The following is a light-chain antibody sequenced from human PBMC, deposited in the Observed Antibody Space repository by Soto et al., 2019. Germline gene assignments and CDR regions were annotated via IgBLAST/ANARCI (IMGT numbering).Light chain of an antibody. Sequence: DIQMTQSPSSLSASVGDRVTITCRASQSISGYLNWYLQRPQKAPELLIYAASTLESGVPSRFRASGSGTDFTLTISSLQAEDFGTSYCQQSYSFPRPVGGGTKV. CDR1: QSISGY. V-gene: IGKV1-39*01. CDR3: QQSYSFPRP. CDR2: AAS. J-gene: IGKJ4*01.